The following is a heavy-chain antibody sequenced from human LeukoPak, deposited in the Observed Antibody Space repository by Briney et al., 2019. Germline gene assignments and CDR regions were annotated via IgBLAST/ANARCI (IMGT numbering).Heavy chain of an antibody. Sequence: GRSLRLSCAASGFTVSSNYMSWVRQAPGKGLEWVSVIYSGGSTYYADSVKGRFTISRDNSKNTLYLQMNSLRAENTAVYYCARDRARYCSSTSCYLYHGMDVWGQGTTVTVSS. CDR3: ARDRARYCSSTSCYLYHGMDV. V-gene: IGHV3-53*01. CDR2: IYSGGST. J-gene: IGHJ6*02. CDR1: GFTVSSNY. D-gene: IGHD2-2*01.